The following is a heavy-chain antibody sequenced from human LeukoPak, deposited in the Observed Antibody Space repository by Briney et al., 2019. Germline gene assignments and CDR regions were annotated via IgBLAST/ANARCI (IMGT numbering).Heavy chain of an antibody. CDR1: GFTFSSYW. D-gene: IGHD5-12*01. CDR3: ARDCGTSGCDF. Sequence: GGSLRLSCAASGFTFSSYWMHWVRQVLGKGLVWVSRINDDGSATDYADSVKGRFTIYRDNAKNMVYLQMNSLRVEDTAVYYCARDCGTSGCDFWGQGTLVTVSS. V-gene: IGHV3-74*01. CDR2: INDDGSAT. J-gene: IGHJ4*02.